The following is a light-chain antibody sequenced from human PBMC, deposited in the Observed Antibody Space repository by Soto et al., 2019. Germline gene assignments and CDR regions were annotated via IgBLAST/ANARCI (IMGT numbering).Light chain of an antibody. CDR2: DAS. CDR3: QQRSNWPPIT. Sequence: ETVLPHAPATRSSPPGQRPTLSCRASQSVSRYLAWYQQKPGQAPRLLIYDASNRATGIPARFSGSGSGTDFTLTISSLEPEDFAVYYCQQRSNWPPITFGQGTRLEIK. CDR1: QSVSRY. V-gene: IGKV3-11*01. J-gene: IGKJ5*01.